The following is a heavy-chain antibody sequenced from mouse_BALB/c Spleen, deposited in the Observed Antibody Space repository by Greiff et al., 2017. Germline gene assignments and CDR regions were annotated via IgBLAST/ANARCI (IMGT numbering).Heavy chain of an antibody. CDR1: GYSFTDYI. J-gene: IGHJ4*01. CDR2: INPYYGST. Sequence: EVQLQQPGPELVKPGASVKISCKASGYSFTDYIMLWVKQSHGKSLEWIGNINPYYGSTSYNLKFKGKATLTVDKSSSTAYMQLNSLTSEDSAVYYCARYGNYAMDYWGQGTSVTVSS. CDR3: ARYGNYAMDY. D-gene: IGHD2-1*01. V-gene: IGHV1-39*01.